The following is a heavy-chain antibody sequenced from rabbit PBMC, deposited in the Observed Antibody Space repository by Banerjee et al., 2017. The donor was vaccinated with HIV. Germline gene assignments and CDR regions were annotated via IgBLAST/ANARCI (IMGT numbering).Heavy chain of an antibody. CDR1: GFDFSSYA. D-gene: IGHD1-1*01. CDR3: ARGYASGSGAWDL. CDR2: IVIANDGT. J-gene: IGHJ4*01. Sequence: QEQLKESGGGLVQPGGSLKLSCKASGFDFSSYAITWVRQAPGKGLEWIACIVIANDGTWYASWAKGRFTISKTSSTTVTLQMTSLTAADTATYFCARGYASGSGAWDLWGPGTLVTVS. V-gene: IGHV1S45*01.